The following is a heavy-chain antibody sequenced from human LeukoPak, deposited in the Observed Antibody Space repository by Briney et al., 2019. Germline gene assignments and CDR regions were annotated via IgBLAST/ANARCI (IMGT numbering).Heavy chain of an antibody. J-gene: IGHJ4*02. CDR1: GFTFSNAW. CDR3: AREHVDTAMVFDY. CDR2: IHYSGST. Sequence: GSLRLSCAASGFTFSNAWMSWVRQAPGKGLEWIGYIHYSGSTNYNPSLKSRVTISVDTSKNQFSLKLSSVTAADTAMYYCAREHVDTAMVFDYWGQGTLVTVSS. D-gene: IGHD5-18*01. V-gene: IGHV4-59*01.